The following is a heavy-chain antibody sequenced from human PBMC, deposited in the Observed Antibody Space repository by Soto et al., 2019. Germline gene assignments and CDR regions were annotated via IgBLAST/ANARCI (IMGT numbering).Heavy chain of an antibody. J-gene: IGHJ4*02. Sequence: EVQLVESGGGLVQPGGSLRLSCEASGFTFSNFGINWVRQAPGKGLEWVSHISSSSTTIYYAESVKGRFTISRDNAKNSLYLPMSSLRGEDTAVYYCATSFRTTIGTTAWGQGTVVTVSS. D-gene: IGHD1-1*01. CDR2: ISSSSTTI. CDR3: ATSFRTTIGTTA. V-gene: IGHV3-48*01. CDR1: GFTFSNFG.